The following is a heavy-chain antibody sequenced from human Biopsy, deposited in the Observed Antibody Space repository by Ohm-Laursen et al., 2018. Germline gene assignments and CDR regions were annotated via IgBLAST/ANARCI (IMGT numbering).Heavy chain of an antibody. V-gene: IGHV1-18*01. CDR3: ARGDFWSGYYTIFDY. CDR2: ISAYNDYT. D-gene: IGHD3-3*01. J-gene: IGHJ4*02. CDR1: GYTFTKYG. Sequence: ATVKISCKTSGYTFTKYGISWVRQAPGQGLECMGWISAYNDYTNYAQQLQGRVTMTTDTSTNTAYMELKSLRSDDTAVYYCARGDFWSGYYTIFDYWGQGTLVTVSS.